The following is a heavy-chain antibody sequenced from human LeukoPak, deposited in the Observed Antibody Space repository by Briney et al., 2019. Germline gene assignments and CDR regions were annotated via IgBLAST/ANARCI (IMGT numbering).Heavy chain of an antibody. CDR2: ISSSGSTI. CDR1: GFTFSSYE. Sequence: GGSLRLSCAASGFTFSSYEMSWVRQAPGKGLGWLSYISSSGSTIFYADSVKGRFTISRDNAKNSLYLQLNSLRAEDTAVYYCARDYRTDYWGQGTLVTVSS. J-gene: IGHJ4*02. CDR3: ARDYRTDY. V-gene: IGHV3-48*03. D-gene: IGHD1-14*01.